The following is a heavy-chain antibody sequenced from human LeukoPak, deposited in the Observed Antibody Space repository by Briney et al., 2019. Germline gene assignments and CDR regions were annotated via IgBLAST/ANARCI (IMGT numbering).Heavy chain of an antibody. V-gene: IGHV4-59*01. Sequence: SETLSLTCTVSGGSISSNYWSWIRQPPGKGLEWIGYIHYTGGTNYNPSLKSRVTISVDTSKNQFSLKLNSVTAADTAVYYCARGTVTTGYFDCWGQGALVTVSS. J-gene: IGHJ4*02. CDR3: ARGTVTTGYFDC. CDR2: IHYTGGT. D-gene: IGHD4-17*01. CDR1: GGSISSNY.